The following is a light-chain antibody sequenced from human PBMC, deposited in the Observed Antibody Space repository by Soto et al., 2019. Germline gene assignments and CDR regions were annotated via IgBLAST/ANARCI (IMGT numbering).Light chain of an antibody. CDR1: SSNIGAGYD. Sequence: QSVLTQPPSVSGAPGQRVTISCTGSSSNIGAGYDVHWYQQLPGTAPKPLIYGNSNRPSGVPDRFSGSKSGTSATLVITGLQAEDEADYCCQSYDNSLSGYGFGTGTKVTVL. CDR3: QSYDNSLSGYG. V-gene: IGLV1-40*01. CDR2: GNS. J-gene: IGLJ1*01.